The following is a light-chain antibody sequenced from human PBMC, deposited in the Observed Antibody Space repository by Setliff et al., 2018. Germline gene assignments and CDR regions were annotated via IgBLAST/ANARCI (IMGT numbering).Light chain of an antibody. CDR2: EVN. Sequence: QSALTQPPSASGSPGQSVTISCTGTSSDIGGYKYVSWYQQHAGKAPKLMIYEVNKRPSGVPDRFSGSKSGNTASLTVSGLQAEDEADYYCSSNIGSNNFDVFGTGTKVTV. CDR3: SSNIGSNNFDV. CDR1: SSDIGGYKY. J-gene: IGLJ1*01. V-gene: IGLV2-8*01.